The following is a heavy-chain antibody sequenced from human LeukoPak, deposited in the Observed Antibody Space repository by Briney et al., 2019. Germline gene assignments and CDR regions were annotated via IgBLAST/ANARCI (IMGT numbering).Heavy chain of an antibody. V-gene: IGHV1-2*02. CDR1: GYTFTGYY. J-gene: IGHJ6*03. CDR2: INANSGGT. CDR3: ARGRKKGGSSPTLGYYYYMDV. Sequence: GASVKVSCKASGYTFTGYYMHWVRQAPGQGLEWMGWINANSGGTNYAQKFQGRVTMTRDTSISTAYMELSRLRSDDTAVYYCARGRKKGGSSPTLGYYYYMDVWGKGTTVTVSS. D-gene: IGHD6-6*01.